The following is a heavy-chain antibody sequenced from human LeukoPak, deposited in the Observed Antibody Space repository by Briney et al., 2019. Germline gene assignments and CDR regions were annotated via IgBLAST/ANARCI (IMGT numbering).Heavy chain of an antibody. D-gene: IGHD3-10*02. CDR3: AELGITMIGGV. CDR1: GFTFSTYW. V-gene: IGHV3-7*01. CDR2: IKQDGSEK. Sequence: GGSLRLSCAASGFTFSTYWMHWVRQAPGKGLEWVANIKQDGSEKYYVDSVRGRFSISRDNAKNSLFLQMNSLRAEDTAVYYCAELGITMIGGVWGKGTTVTISS. J-gene: IGHJ6*04.